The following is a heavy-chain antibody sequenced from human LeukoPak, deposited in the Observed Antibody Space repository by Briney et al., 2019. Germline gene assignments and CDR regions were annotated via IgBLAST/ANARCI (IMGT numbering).Heavy chain of an antibody. Sequence: GGSLRLSCVASGFTFSSNGMHWVRQAPGKGLEWVTFIQYDGSKKYYADSVKGRFTISRDNFKHTLFLQMNSLRDEDTAVYYCAKGRTLVGGSTRSYDCWGQGTLVTVSS. CDR3: AKGRTLVGGSTRSYDC. CDR1: GFTFSSNG. J-gene: IGHJ4*02. V-gene: IGHV3-30*02. CDR2: IQYDGSKK. D-gene: IGHD1-26*01.